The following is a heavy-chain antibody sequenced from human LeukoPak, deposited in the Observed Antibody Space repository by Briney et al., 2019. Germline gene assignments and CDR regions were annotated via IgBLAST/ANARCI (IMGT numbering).Heavy chain of an antibody. CDR3: AFTVYSGSYLGYYYYYMDV. CDR2: INTDGSST. J-gene: IGHJ6*03. D-gene: IGHD1-26*01. CDR1: GFTFSSYW. Sequence: GGSLRLFCAASGFTFSSYWMHWVRQAPGKGLVWVSRINTDGSSTSYADSVKGRFTISRDNAKNTLYLQMNSLRAEDTAVYYCAFTVYSGSYLGYYYYYMDVWGKGTTVTVSS. V-gene: IGHV3-74*01.